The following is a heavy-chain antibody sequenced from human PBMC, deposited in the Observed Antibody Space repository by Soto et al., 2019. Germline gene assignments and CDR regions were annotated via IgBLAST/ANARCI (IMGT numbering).Heavy chain of an antibody. CDR2: IHHSGST. CDR3: ARGNSTSGDES. Sequence: SETLSLTCSVYGASFSGYYWSWIRQSPGKGLEWIGEIHHSGSTHYNPSLKSRLTFSIDESQSQFYMMLTSVTAADTALYFCARGNSTSGDESWGQGSLVA. D-gene: IGHD6-6*01. J-gene: IGHJ5*02. V-gene: IGHV4-34*01. CDR1: GASFSGYY.